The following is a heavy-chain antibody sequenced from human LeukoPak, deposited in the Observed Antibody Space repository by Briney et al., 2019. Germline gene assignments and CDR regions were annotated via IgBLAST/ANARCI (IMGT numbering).Heavy chain of an antibody. D-gene: IGHD3-22*01. V-gene: IGHV3-30*18. CDR2: ISYDGSNK. CDR3: AKDNFAVLNYYDSSGCDY. CDR1: GFSFSSYA. Sequence: PGGSLRLSCEASGFSFSSYAMSWVRQAPGKGLEWVAVISYDGSNKYYADSVKGRFTISRDNAKNTLYVQMNSLRAEDTAVYYCAKDNFAVLNYYDSSGCDYWGQGTLVTVSS. J-gene: IGHJ4*02.